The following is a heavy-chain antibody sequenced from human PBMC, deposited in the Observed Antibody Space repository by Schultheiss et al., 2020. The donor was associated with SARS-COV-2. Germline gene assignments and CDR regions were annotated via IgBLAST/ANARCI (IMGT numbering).Heavy chain of an antibody. CDR1: GFTFSSYA. V-gene: IGHV3-66*01. Sequence: GESLKISCAASGFTFSSYAMSWVRQAPGKGLEWVSVIYSGGSTYYADSVKGRFTISRDNAKNSLYLQMNSLRAEDTAVYYCARGYSGYDHYYYGMDVWGQGTTVTVSS. CDR2: IYSGGST. J-gene: IGHJ6*02. D-gene: IGHD5-12*01. CDR3: ARGYSGYDHYYYGMDV.